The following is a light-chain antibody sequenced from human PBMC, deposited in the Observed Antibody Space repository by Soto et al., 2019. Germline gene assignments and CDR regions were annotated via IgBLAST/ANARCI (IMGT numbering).Light chain of an antibody. CDR3: QQYFNWLQT. J-gene: IGKJ1*01. CDR2: GAS. CDR1: QSVSRN. V-gene: IGKV3-15*01. Sequence: EIVMTQSPATLSVSPGERATLSCRATQSVSRNLAWYQQKPGQAPRLLIYGASTRATGVPARFSGSGSGTEFPLTIGGPQFEDSAVYCCQQYFNWLQTFGQGTRVYIK.